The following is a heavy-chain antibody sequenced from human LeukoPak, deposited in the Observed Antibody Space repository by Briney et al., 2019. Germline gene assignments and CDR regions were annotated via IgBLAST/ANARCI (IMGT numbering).Heavy chain of an antibody. CDR2: IYSGGST. CDR1: GFTVSSNY. CDR3: ARDRGFLYYYGMDV. V-gene: IGHV3-66*01. Sequence: RGSLRLSCAASGFTVSSNYMSWVRQAPGKGLEWVSVIYSGGSTYYADSVKGRFTISRDNSKNTLYLQMNSLRAEDTAVYYCARDRGFLYYYGMDVWGQGTTVTVSS. J-gene: IGHJ6*02. D-gene: IGHD3-10*01.